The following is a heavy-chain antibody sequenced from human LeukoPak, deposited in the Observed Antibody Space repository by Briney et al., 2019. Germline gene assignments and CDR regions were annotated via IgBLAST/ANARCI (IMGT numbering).Heavy chain of an antibody. D-gene: IGHD2/OR15-2a*01. CDR3: ARHFYTSMYEY. Sequence: PSETLSLTCVVSGYSISSGYYWGWIRQPPGNGLEWIGSIYHSGNTYYNPSLKSRVTISVDTSKNQFSLKVNSVTAADTAVYYCARHFYTSMYEYWGQGTLVTVSS. CDR2: IYHSGNT. V-gene: IGHV4-38-2*01. J-gene: IGHJ4*02. CDR1: GYSISSGYY.